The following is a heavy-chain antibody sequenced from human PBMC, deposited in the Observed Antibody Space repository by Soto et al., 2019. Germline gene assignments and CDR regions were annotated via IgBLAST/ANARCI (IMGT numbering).Heavy chain of an antibody. J-gene: IGHJ5*02. CDR3: AKSAVSSGYYSNWFDP. CDR2: ISGSGGST. V-gene: IGHV3-23*01. Sequence: PGGSLRLSCAASGFTFSSYAMSWVRQAPGKGLEWVSAISGSGGSTYYADSVKGRFTISRDNSKNTLYLQMNSLRAEDTAVYYCAKSAVSSGYYSNWFDPWGQGTLVTVSS. CDR1: GFTFSSYA. D-gene: IGHD3-22*01.